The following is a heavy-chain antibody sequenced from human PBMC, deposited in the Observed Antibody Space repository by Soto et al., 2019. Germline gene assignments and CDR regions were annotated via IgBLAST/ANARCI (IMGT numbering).Heavy chain of an antibody. CDR2: IYHSGST. D-gene: IGHD3-22*01. J-gene: IGHJ3*02. V-gene: IGHV4-4*02. CDR1: GGSISSSNW. CDR3: ARDSNSSGYSGAFDI. Sequence: ETLSLTCAVSGGSISSSNWSSWVRQPPGKGLEWIGEIYHSGSTNYNPSLKSRVTISVDKSKNQFSLKLSSVTAADTAVYYCARDSNSSGYSGAFDIWGQGTMVS.